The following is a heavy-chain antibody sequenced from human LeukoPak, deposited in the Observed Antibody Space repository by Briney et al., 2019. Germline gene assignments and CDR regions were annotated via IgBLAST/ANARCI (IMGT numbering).Heavy chain of an antibody. D-gene: IGHD3-3*01. CDR3: ARRDFWSGYLSYYYYYMDV. CDR2: IKQDGSEK. V-gene: IGHV3-7*01. J-gene: IGHJ6*03. Sequence: GGSLRLSCAASGFTFSSYWMSWVRQAPGKGLEWVANIKQDGSEKYYVDSVKGRFTISRDNAKNSLYLQMNSLRAEDTAVYYCARRDFWSGYLSYYYYYMDVWGKGTTVTVSS. CDR1: GFTFSSYW.